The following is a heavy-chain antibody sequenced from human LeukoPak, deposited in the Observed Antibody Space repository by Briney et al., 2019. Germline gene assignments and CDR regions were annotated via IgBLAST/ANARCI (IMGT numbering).Heavy chain of an antibody. J-gene: IGHJ5*02. CDR2: IYYSGST. CDR3: ASASSGSYLNEFDP. V-gene: IGHV4-59*08. CDR1: GGSISSYY. Sequence: PSETLSLTCTVSGGSISSYYWSWIRQPPGKGLEWIGYIYYSGSTNYNPSLKSRVTISVDTSKNQFSLKLSSVTAADTAVYYCASASSGSYLNEFDPWGQGTLVTVSS. D-gene: IGHD3-10*01.